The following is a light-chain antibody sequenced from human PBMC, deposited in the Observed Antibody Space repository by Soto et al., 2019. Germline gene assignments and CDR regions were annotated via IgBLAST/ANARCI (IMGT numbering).Light chain of an antibody. J-gene: IGLJ2*01. CDR2: GNS. CDR1: SSNIGAGYD. CDR3: QSYDSSLSGSV. Sequence: QSVLTQPPSVSGAPGQRVTISCTGSSSNIGAGYDVHWYQQLPGTAPKLLIYGNSNRPSGVPDRFSGSKSGTSASLAITGLQPEAEADNYSQSYDSSLSGSVFGGGTKLTVL. V-gene: IGLV1-40*01.